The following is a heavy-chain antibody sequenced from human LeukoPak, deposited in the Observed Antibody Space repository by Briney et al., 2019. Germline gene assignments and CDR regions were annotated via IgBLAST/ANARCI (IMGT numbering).Heavy chain of an antibody. CDR3: AKDRRGWFKYYFDY. CDR1: GFTFSSYA. J-gene: IGHJ4*02. CDR2: ISGSGGST. D-gene: IGHD2-15*01. V-gene: IGHV3-23*01. Sequence: GESLRLSCAASGFTFSSYAMSWVRQAPGKGLEWVSAISGSGGSTYYADSVKGRFNISRDNSKNTLYLQMNNLRAEDTAVYYCAKDRRGWFKYYFDYCGQGTLVTVSS.